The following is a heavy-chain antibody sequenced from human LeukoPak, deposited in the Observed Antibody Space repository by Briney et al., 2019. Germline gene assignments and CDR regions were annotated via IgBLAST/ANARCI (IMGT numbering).Heavy chain of an antibody. J-gene: IGHJ6*03. D-gene: IGHD1-26*01. CDR1: GGSFSGYY. CDR3: ARREPYYYYYMDV. CDR2: INHSGST. Sequence: PSETLSLTCAAYGGSFSGYYWSWIRQPPGKGLEWIGEINHSGSTNYNPSLKSRVTISVDTSKNQFSLKLSSVTAADTAVYYCARREPYYYYYMDVWGKGTTVTVSS. V-gene: IGHV4-34*01.